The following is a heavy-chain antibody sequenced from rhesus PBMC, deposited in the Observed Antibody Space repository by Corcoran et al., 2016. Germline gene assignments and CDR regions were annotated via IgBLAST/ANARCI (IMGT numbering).Heavy chain of an antibody. J-gene: IGHJ2*01. D-gene: IGHD3-34*01. CDR3: AKTGVVGYYWYFDL. V-gene: IGHV5S1*01. CDR1: GYIFTNNW. CDR2: IYPGDSDT. Sequence: EVQLVQSGVEVKRPGVSLRISCKTSGYIFTNNWISWVRQMHGKGLEWMGRIYPGDSDTRYSPSFQGQVTMSADESIIATDLQWNSLRASDTATYYCAKTGVVGYYWYFDLWDRGTSITISS.